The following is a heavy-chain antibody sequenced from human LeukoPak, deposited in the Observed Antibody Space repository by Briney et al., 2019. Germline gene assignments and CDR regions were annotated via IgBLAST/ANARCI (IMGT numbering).Heavy chain of an antibody. Sequence: ASVKVSCKASGYTFTGYYMHWVRQAPGRGLEWMGRINPNSGGTNYAQKFQGRVTMTRDTSISTAYMELSRLRSDDTAVYYCARARDGYNPDFDYWGQGTLVTVSS. CDR3: ARARDGYNPDFDY. D-gene: IGHD5-24*01. V-gene: IGHV1-2*06. CDR2: INPNSGGT. J-gene: IGHJ4*02. CDR1: GYTFTGYY.